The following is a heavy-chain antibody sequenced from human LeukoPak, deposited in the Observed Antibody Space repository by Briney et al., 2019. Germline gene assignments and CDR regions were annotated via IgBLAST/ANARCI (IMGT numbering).Heavy chain of an antibody. CDR3: ARRPRGWEPSAHDY. J-gene: IGHJ4*02. V-gene: IGHV3-49*04. D-gene: IGHD1-26*01. Sequence: GGSLRLSCTASGFTFGDYAMSWVRQAPGKGLEWVGFIRSKAYGGTTEYAASVKGRFTISRDDSKSIAYLQMNSLKTEDTAVYYCARRPRGWEPSAHDYWGQGTLVTVSS. CDR1: GFTFGDYA. CDR2: IRSKAYGGTT.